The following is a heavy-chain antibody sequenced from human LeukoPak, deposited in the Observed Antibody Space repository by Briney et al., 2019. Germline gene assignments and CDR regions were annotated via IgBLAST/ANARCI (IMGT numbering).Heavy chain of an antibody. CDR3: VRGLGTGSY. V-gene: IGHV3-7*03. J-gene: IGHJ4*02. D-gene: IGHD3-9*01. CDR2: IKQDGSQK. Sequence: RGSLRLSCAASGFSFSSYWMSWVRQAPGKGLEWVANIKQDGSQKYYVDSVKGRFTISRDNAKDSLYLQMNSLRVEDTAVYYCVRGLGTGSYWGQGTLVTVSP. CDR1: GFSFSSYW.